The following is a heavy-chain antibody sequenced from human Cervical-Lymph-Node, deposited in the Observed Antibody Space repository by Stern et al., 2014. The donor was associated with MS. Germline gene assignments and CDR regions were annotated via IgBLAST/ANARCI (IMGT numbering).Heavy chain of an antibody. V-gene: IGHV1-3*01. J-gene: IGHJ4*02. CDR1: GYTFTSYA. CDR2: INAGNGNT. Sequence: VQLVESEAEVKKPGASVKVSCKASGYTFTSYAMHWVRQAPGQRLEWMGWINAGNGNTKYSQKFQGRVTITRDTSASTAYMELSSLRSEDTAVYYCARDGIAAAGFDYWGQGTLVTVSS. CDR3: ARDGIAAAGFDY. D-gene: IGHD6-13*01.